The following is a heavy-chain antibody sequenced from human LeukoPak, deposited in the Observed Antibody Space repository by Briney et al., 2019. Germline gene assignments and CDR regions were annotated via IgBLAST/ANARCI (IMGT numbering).Heavy chain of an antibody. D-gene: IGHD4-17*01. CDR2: IRQDGSDK. CDR1: GFTFSRNW. Sequence: PGGPLRLSCAASGFTFSRNWMSWVRQAPGKGLEWVANIRQDGSDKYYVDSVKGRFTISRDNAKNSLFLQMNSLRADDTALYYCAREVYGDNYFDYWGQGTLVTVSS. V-gene: IGHV3-7*05. J-gene: IGHJ4*02. CDR3: AREVYGDNYFDY.